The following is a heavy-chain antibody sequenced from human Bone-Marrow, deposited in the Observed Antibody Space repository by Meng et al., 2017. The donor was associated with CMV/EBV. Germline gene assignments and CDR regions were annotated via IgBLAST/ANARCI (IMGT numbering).Heavy chain of an antibody. V-gene: IGHV4-39*07. J-gene: IGHJ4*02. Sequence: SETLSLTCTVSGGSISSSSYYWGWIRQPPGKGLEWIGSIYYSGSTYYNPSLKSRVTISVDTSKNQFSLKLSSVTAADTAVCYCARDIVGDLDYGSGNYYFDYWGQGTLVTVSS. CDR3: ARDIVGDLDYGSGNYYFDY. D-gene: IGHD3-10*01. CDR1: GGSISSSSYY. CDR2: IYYSGST.